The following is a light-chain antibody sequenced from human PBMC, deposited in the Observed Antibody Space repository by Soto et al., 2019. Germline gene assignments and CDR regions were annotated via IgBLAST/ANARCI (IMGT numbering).Light chain of an antibody. V-gene: IGLV1-40*01. J-gene: IGLJ2*01. CDR1: SSNIGAGFD. CDR3: QSYDSSLNGYVV. CDR2: GNS. Sequence: QAVVTQSPSVSGAPGQRVTLSCTGSSSNIGAGFDVHWYQQLPGTAPKLLIFGNSNRPSGVPDRFSGSKSGTSASLAITGLQAGDEADYYCQSYDSSLNGYVVFGGGTKLTVL.